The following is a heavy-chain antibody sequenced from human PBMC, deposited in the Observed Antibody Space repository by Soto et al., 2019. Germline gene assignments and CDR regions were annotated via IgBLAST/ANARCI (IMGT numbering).Heavy chain of an antibody. J-gene: IGHJ6*03. D-gene: IGHD3-22*01. Sequence: EVQLLESGGGLVQPGGSLRLSCAASGFTFSSYAMSWVRQAPGKGLEWVSAISGSGGSTYYADSVKGRFTISRDNSKNTLYLQMNSLRAEDTAVYYCAKDMERFVVVITFYMDVWGKGTTVTVSS. CDR3: AKDMERFVVVITFYMDV. CDR1: GFTFSSYA. CDR2: ISGSGGST. V-gene: IGHV3-23*01.